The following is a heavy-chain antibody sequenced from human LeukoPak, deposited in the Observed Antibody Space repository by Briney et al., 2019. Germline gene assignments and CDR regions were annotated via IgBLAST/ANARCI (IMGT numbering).Heavy chain of an antibody. CDR3: ARQRHSGSSFDP. CDR2: INYSGST. D-gene: IGHD1-26*01. Sequence: SETLSLTCTGSGGSISSDSWGWIRQPPGKGLEWIGCINYSGSTNYNPSLKSRVTISLDPSKNPFSLKLSSVTAADTAVYYCARQRHSGSSFDPWGQGTLVTVSS. CDR1: GGSISSDS. V-gene: IGHV4-59*08. J-gene: IGHJ5*02.